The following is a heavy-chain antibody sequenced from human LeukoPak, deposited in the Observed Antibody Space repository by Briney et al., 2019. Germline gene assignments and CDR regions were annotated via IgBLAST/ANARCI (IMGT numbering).Heavy chain of an antibody. D-gene: IGHD6-19*01. CDR2: ISSSSSYI. Sequence: GGSLRLSCAASGFTFSSYSMNWVRQAPGKGLEWVSSISSSSSYIYYADSVKGRFTISRDNAKNSLYLQMNSLRAEDTAVYYCARPAVAGFYLYFDLWGRGTLVTVSS. CDR3: ARPAVAGFYLYFDL. J-gene: IGHJ2*01. CDR1: GFTFSSYS. V-gene: IGHV3-21*01.